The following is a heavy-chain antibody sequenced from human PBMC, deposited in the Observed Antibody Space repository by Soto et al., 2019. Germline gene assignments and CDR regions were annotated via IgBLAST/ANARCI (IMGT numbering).Heavy chain of an antibody. CDR3: ARDPSPGIAAAGTQQDY. CDR2: IIPIFGTA. Sequence: SVKVSCKASGYTFSSYAISWVRQAPGQGLEWMGGIIPIFGTANYAQKFQGRVTITADESTSTAYMELSSLRSEDTAVYYCARDPSPGIAAAGTQQDYWGQGTLVTVSS. CDR1: GYTFSSYA. J-gene: IGHJ4*02. D-gene: IGHD6-13*01. V-gene: IGHV1-69*13.